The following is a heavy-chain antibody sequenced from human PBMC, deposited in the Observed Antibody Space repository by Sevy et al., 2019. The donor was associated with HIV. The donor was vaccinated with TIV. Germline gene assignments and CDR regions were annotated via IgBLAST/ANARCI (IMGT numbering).Heavy chain of an antibody. V-gene: IGHV3-30*04. CDR2: TSYDGSHK. D-gene: IGHD1-26*01. J-gene: IGHJ1*01. Sequence: GGSLRLSCTVSGFIFSNFAMHWVRQAPGKGLEWVAVTSYDGSHKYYAYSVKGRFTVSRDNSRNILSLEMSSLTRDDTAVYYCARGENDDEFFQYWGQGTLVTVSS. CDR1: GFIFSNFA. CDR3: ARGENDDEFFQY.